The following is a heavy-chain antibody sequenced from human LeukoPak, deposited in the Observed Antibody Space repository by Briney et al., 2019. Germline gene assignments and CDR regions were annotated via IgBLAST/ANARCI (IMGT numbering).Heavy chain of an antibody. CDR3: ARGSPYTYYDFWSGYGDY. V-gene: IGHV4-31*03. D-gene: IGHD3-3*01. CDR1: GGSISSGGYY. CDR2: IYYSGST. Sequence: SGTLSLTCTVSGGSISSGGYYWSRIRQHPEKGLEWIGYIYYSGSTYYNPSLKSRVTISVDTSKNQFSLKLSSVTAADTAVYYCARGSPYTYYDFWSGYGDYWGQGTLVTVSS. J-gene: IGHJ4*02.